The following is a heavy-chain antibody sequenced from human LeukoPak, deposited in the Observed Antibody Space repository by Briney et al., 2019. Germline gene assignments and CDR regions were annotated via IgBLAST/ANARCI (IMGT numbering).Heavy chain of an antibody. J-gene: IGHJ4*02. Sequence: PSETLSLTCAVYGGSFSGYYWSWIRQPPGKGLEWIGEINHSGSTNYNPSLKSRVTISVDTSKNQFSLKLSSVTAADTAVYYCARASTTGTTLDLYYFDYWGQGTLVTVSS. CDR3: ARASTTGTTLDLYYFDY. CDR1: GGSFSGYY. V-gene: IGHV4-34*01. CDR2: INHSGST. D-gene: IGHD1-1*01.